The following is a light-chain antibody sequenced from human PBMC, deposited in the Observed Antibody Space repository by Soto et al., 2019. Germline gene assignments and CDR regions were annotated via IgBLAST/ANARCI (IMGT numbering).Light chain of an antibody. J-gene: IGLJ2*01. Sequence: SYELPQTPSVSVAPGKTASITCGGNNIGRKSEHWYQQKPGQAPVLVIYYSSDRPSGIPERFSGSNAGDTATLTISMGEVGDEADYYCQVWDGSSAHVVFGGGTKVTVL. CDR2: YSS. CDR1: NIGRKS. CDR3: QVWDGSSAHVV. V-gene: IGLV3-21*04.